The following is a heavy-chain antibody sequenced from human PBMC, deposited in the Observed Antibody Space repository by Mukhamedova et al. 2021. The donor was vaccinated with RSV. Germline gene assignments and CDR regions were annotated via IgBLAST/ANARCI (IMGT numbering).Heavy chain of an antibody. CDR3: TSLNLARENDHYYVDV. D-gene: IGHD1-1*01. V-gene: IGHV3-73*01. J-gene: IGHJ6*03. Sequence: AYAASVKGRFTISRDDSKNTAFLQMNSLRTEDTAVYYCTSLNLARENDHYYVDVWGKGTTVSVSS.